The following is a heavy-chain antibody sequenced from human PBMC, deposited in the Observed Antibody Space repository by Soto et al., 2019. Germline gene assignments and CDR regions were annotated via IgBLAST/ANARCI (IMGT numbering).Heavy chain of an antibody. CDR2: IPHRGSS. V-gene: IGHV4-31*03. Sequence: QVQLQESGPGLVKASQTLSLTCNVSGGSISSGGYYWTWIRQHPGKGLEWIGNIPHRGSSIYNPSLKSRVSISVDTSTNQFSLKLSSVTAADTAVYFCVRGFLSWGQGTLVTVSS. J-gene: IGHJ1*01. CDR3: VRGFLS. CDR1: GGSISSGGYY.